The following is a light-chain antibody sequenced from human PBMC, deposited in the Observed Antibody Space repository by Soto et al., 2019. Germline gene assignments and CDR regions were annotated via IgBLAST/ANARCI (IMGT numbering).Light chain of an antibody. CDR2: KAS. CDR1: QSVGSW. CDR3: QQYETYSSDM. Sequence: DFQMTQSPSTLSASVGDRVTITCRASQSVGSWLAWYQQKPGKAPKLLIYKASTLQSGVPSRFSGSGSGTEFTLTISSLQPDDFETSYYQQYETYSSDMFGQGTKVEIK. J-gene: IGKJ1*01. V-gene: IGKV1-5*03.